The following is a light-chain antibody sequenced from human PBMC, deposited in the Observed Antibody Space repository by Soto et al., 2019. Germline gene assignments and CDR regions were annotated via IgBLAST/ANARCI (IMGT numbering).Light chain of an antibody. J-gene: IGKJ2*01. Sequence: EIVLTQSPGTLSLSPGERATLSCRASQSVSSSYLALYQQKPGQAPRLLIYDASSRATGIPDRFSGSGSGTDFTLTISRLEPEDFAVYFCQQYGSSPYTFGQGTKLEIK. CDR2: DAS. CDR3: QQYGSSPYT. V-gene: IGKV3-20*01. CDR1: QSVSSSY.